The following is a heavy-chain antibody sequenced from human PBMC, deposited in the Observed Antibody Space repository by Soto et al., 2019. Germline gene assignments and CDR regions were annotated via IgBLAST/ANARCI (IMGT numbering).Heavy chain of an antibody. V-gene: IGHV3-30*18. J-gene: IGHJ4*02. D-gene: IGHD2-2*03. Sequence: GGSLRLSCAASGFTFRTYGMHWVRQAPGKGLEWVAVVSYDGSRQYYRESVRGRFIISRDNSKNTLSLQMNSLRPEDTSVYLCAKGQIPGSTGSPGYFDSWGQGAEVTVSS. CDR3: AKGQIPGSTGSPGYFDS. CDR2: VSYDGSRQ. CDR1: GFTFRTYG.